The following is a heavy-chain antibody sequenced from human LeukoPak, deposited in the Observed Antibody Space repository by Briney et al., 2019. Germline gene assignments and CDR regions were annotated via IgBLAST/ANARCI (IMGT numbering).Heavy chain of an antibody. V-gene: IGHV4-59*01. Sequence: PSETLSLTCTVSGGSISSYYWSWIRQPPGKGLEWIGYIYYSGSTNYNPSLKSRVTISVDTSKNQFSLKLSSVTAADTAVYFCARDNSYGDFLYWGQGTLVTVSS. J-gene: IGHJ4*02. CDR1: GGSISSYY. D-gene: IGHD4-17*01. CDR2: IYYSGST. CDR3: ARDNSYGDFLY.